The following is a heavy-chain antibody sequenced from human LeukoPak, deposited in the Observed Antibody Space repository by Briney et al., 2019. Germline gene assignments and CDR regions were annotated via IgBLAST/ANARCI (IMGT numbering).Heavy chain of an antibody. CDR1: GYTFTGYY. D-gene: IGHD6-19*01. Sequence: ASVKVSCRPSGYTFTGYYIHWLRQAPGVGLEWMGWINPNTGATMYGQKFQDRLTLTRDTSIDTAYMELSNLRSDDTALYYCARDRVGSGWPRPYYFEFWGQGSLVAVSS. J-gene: IGHJ4*02. CDR2: INPNTGAT. V-gene: IGHV1-2*02. CDR3: ARDRVGSGWPRPYYFEF.